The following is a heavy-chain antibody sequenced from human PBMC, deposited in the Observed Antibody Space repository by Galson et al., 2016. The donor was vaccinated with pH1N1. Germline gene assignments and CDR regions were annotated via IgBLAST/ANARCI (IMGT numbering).Heavy chain of an antibody. CDR1: GYTFTDYY. CDR2: INPNSDVT. V-gene: IGHV1-2*02. Sequence: SVKVSCKASGYTFTDYYIHWVRQAPGKGLEWMGWINPNSDVTNYAQKFQDRVTMTRDTSINTAYMELSGLTSDDTAVYYCSRDSKGGIPFHYWGQGTLVTLSS. D-gene: IGHD1-26*01. J-gene: IGHJ4*02. CDR3: SRDSKGGIPFHY.